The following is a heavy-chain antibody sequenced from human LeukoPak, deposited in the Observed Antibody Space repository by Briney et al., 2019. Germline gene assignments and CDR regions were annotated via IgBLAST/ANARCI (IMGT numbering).Heavy chain of an antibody. CDR3: ARAFFGYSSSAVGD. CDR2: IYTSGST. D-gene: IGHD6-6*01. Sequence: SQTLSLTCTVSGGSISSGSYYWSWIRRPAGKGLEWIGRIYTSGSTNYNPSLKSRVTISVDTSKNQFSLKLSSVTAADTAVYYCARAFFGYSSSAVGDWGQGTLVTVSS. J-gene: IGHJ4*02. CDR1: GGSISSGSYY. V-gene: IGHV4-61*02.